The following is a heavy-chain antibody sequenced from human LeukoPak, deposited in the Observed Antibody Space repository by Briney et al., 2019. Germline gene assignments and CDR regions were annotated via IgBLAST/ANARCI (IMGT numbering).Heavy chain of an antibody. J-gene: IGHJ3*02. CDR3: TRTYYYDSSGYYYGRDAFDI. CDR1: GYTFTTYY. V-gene: IGHV1-46*01. Sequence: ASVKVSCKASGYTFTTYYIHWVRQAPGQGLEWMGIISPSGGSTSYAQKFQGRVTMTRDTSTSTVYMELSSLRSEDTAVYYCTRTYYYDSSGYYYGRDAFDIWGQGTMITVSS. CDR2: ISPSGGST. D-gene: IGHD3-22*01.